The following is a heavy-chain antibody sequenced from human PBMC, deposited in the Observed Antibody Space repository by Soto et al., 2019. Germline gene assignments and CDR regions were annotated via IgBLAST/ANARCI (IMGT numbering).Heavy chain of an antibody. J-gene: IGHJ4*02. CDR1: GGSISSYY. CDR2: IYYSGST. CDR3: ARDYYGSGSYLDY. V-gene: IGHV4-59*12. Sequence: SETLSLTCTVSGGSISSYYWSWIRQPPGKGLEWIGYIYYSGSTNYNPSLKSRVTISVDTSKNQFSLKLSSVTAADTAVYYCARDYYGSGSYLDYWGQGTLVTVSS. D-gene: IGHD3-10*01.